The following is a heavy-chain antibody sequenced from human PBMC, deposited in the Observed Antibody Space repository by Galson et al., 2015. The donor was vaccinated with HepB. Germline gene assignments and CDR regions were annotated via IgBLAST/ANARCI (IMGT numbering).Heavy chain of an antibody. CDR2: INPSGGGT. V-gene: IGHV1-46*01. D-gene: IGHD2-2*01. CDR1: GYTFTSYY. Sequence: SVKVSCKAFGYTFTSYYMYWVRQAPGQGLEWMGIINPSGGGTSYAQKFQSRVTMTRDTSTSTVYMELSSLRSDDTAVFYCARGRVTRDIVVVPTAKVSSRDWFDPWGQGTLVTVSS. J-gene: IGHJ5*02. CDR3: ARGRVTRDIVVVPTAKVSSRDWFDP.